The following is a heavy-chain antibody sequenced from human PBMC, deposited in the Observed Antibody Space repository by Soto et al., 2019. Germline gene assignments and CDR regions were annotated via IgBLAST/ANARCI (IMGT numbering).Heavy chain of an antibody. Sequence: SETLSLTCAVYGGSFSGYYWSWIRQPPGKGLEWIGEINHSGSTNYNPSLKSRVTISVDTSKNQFSLKLSSVTAADTAVYYCARFSVTTPNFDYLGQGTLVTVSS. CDR2: INHSGST. V-gene: IGHV4-34*01. CDR1: GGSFSGYY. CDR3: ARFSVTTPNFDY. J-gene: IGHJ4*02. D-gene: IGHD4-17*01.